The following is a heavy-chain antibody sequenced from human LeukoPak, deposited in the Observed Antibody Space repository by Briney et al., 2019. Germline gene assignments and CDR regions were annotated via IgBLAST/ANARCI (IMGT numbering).Heavy chain of an antibody. CDR1: GGSISSYY. CDR3: ARVRGGWYDY. V-gene: IGHV4-59*01. D-gene: IGHD6-19*01. Sequence: KPSETLSLTCTVSGGSISSYYWSWIRQPPGKRLEWIGYIYYSGSTNYNPSLKSRVTISVDTSKNQFSLKLSSVTAADTAVYYCARVRGGWYDYWGQGTLVTVSS. CDR2: IYYSGST. J-gene: IGHJ4*02.